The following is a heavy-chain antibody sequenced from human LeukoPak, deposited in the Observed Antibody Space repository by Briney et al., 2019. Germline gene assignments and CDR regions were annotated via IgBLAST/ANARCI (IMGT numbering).Heavy chain of an antibody. CDR1: GYSFTGYW. CDR2: IYPGDSDT. Sequence: GESLKISCKGSGYSFTGYWIGWVRQMPGKGLEWMGIIYPGDSDTRYSPSFQGQVTISADKSISTAYLQWSSLKASDTAMYYCARVITMVRGVIYWFDPWGQGTLVTVSS. CDR3: ARVITMVRGVIYWFDP. V-gene: IGHV5-51*01. D-gene: IGHD3-10*01. J-gene: IGHJ5*02.